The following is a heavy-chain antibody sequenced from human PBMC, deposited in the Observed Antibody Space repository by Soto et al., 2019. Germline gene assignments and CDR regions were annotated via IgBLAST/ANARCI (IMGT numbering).Heavy chain of an antibody. CDR1: GCTFSSYA. J-gene: IGHJ3*02. V-gene: IGHV1-69*13. CDR2: IIPIFGTA. CDR3: ATDWYYYDSSGYKHDAFDI. Sequence: SVKVSCKASGCTFSSYAISWVREAPGQGLEWMGGIIPIFGTANYAQKFQGRVTITADESTSTAYMELSSLRSEDTAVYYCATDWYYYDSSGYKHDAFDIWGQGTMITVSS. D-gene: IGHD3-22*01.